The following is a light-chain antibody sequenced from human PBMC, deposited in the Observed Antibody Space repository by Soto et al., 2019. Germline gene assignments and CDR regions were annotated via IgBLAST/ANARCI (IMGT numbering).Light chain of an antibody. CDR3: QQYDNLPLT. Sequence: DIQMTQSPSSVSASVGDRITITCRASQGISIWIAWYQQKPGNAPKLLIYDASNLETGVPSRFSGSGSGTDFTFTISSLQPEDIATYYCQQYDNLPLTFGGGTKVDNK. CDR1: QGISIW. V-gene: IGKV1-33*01. J-gene: IGKJ4*01. CDR2: DAS.